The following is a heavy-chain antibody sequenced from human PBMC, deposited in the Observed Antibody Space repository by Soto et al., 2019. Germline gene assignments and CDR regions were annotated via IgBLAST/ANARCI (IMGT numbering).Heavy chain of an antibody. V-gene: IGHV3-30*18. CDR2: ISYDGSNK. J-gene: IGHJ3*02. CDR1: GFTFSSYG. D-gene: IGHD1-7*01. CDR3: AKDLIGRWNYDLGHSWAFDI. Sequence: GGSLRLSCAASGFTFSSYGMHCVRQAPGKGLEWVAVISYDGSNKYYADSVKGRFTISRDNSKNTLYLQMNSLRAEDTAVYYCAKDLIGRWNYDLGHSWAFDIWGQGTMVTVSS.